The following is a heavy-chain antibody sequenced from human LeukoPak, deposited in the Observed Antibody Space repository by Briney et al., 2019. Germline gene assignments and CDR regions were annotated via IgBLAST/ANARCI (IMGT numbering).Heavy chain of an antibody. CDR1: GFTFTSSA. J-gene: IGHJ3*02. CDR3: AAADNYYDSSGYPLYAFDI. CDR2: IVVGSGNT. Sequence: SVKVSCKASGFTFTSSAMQWVRQARGQRLEWIGWIVVGSGNTNYAQKFQERVTITRDMSTSTAYMELSSLRSEDTAVYYCAAADNYYDSSGYPLYAFDIWGQGTMVTVSS. D-gene: IGHD3-22*01. V-gene: IGHV1-58*02.